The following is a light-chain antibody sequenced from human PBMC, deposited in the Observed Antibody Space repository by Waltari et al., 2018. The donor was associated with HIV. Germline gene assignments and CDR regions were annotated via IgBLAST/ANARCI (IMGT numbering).Light chain of an antibody. Sequence: EIVLTQSPGTLSLSPGATATLSCRASQTVNSRHLAWYQQRPGQAPRLLIYGTSTRATGLPARFSGSGSGTEFILTISSLQSEDFAVYYCQQYNNWPPNTFGQGTKLEIK. CDR1: QTVNSR. CDR3: QQYNNWPPNT. V-gene: IGKV3-15*01. CDR2: GTS. J-gene: IGKJ2*01.